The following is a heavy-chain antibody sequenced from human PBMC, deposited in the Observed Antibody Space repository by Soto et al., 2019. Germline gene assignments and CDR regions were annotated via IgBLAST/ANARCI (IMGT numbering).Heavy chain of an antibody. CDR2: IYYSGST. V-gene: IGHV4-59*01. CDR1: GGSIRSYY. CDR3: GRGYDYSGWSPGY. D-gene: IGHD6-19*01. Sequence: QVQLQESGPGLEKPSETLSLTCNVSGGSIRSYYWSWIRQSPGKGLEWIGYIYYSGSTKYNHSLKSRVNMSVDSSKNRFSLWVNSVSGADTAVYYCGRGYDYSGWSPGYWGQGTLVTVSS. J-gene: IGHJ4*02.